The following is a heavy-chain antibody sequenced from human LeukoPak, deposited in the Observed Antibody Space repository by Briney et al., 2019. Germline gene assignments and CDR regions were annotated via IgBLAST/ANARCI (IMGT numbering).Heavy chain of an antibody. J-gene: IGHJ4*02. CDR1: GFTFSSYW. D-gene: IGHD3-22*01. Sequence: GGSLRLSCAASGFTFSSYWMHWVRQAPGKGLVWVSRINSDGSTTSYADSVKGRFTISRDNTKDTLYLQMNSLRAEDTAVYYCARVGYYDSSGCPEWGQGTLVTVSS. V-gene: IGHV3-74*01. CDR2: INSDGSTT. CDR3: ARVGYYDSSGCPE.